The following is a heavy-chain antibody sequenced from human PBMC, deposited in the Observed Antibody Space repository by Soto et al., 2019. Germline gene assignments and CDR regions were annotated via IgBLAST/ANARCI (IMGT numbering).Heavy chain of an antibody. CDR3: ARGGYNWNDVTDY. D-gene: IGHD1-20*01. V-gene: IGHV4-59*01. Sequence: KPSETLSLTCIVSGGSISNYYWSWIRQPPGKGLEWIGYIYYRGSTNYNPSLKSRVTISVDTSKNQFSLKLSSVTAADTAVYYCARGGYNWNDVTDYWGQGTLVTVSS. CDR2: IYYRGST. J-gene: IGHJ4*02. CDR1: GGSISNYY.